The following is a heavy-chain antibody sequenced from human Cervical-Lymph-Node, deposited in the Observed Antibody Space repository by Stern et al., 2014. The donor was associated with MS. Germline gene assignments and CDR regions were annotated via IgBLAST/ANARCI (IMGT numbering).Heavy chain of an antibody. Sequence: EVQLVESGGGLVQPGGSLRLSCAVSGFTFGKFWMHWVRQVPGQGLEWVSRINENGSITNYADCVKGRFTISRDNAKNTLYLQMNSLRAEDTAVYYGGRDLSGRDDYWGQGTLVTVSS. CDR1: GFTFGKFW. J-gene: IGHJ4*02. CDR3: GRDLSGRDDY. D-gene: IGHD6-25*01. CDR2: INENGSIT. V-gene: IGHV3-74*01.